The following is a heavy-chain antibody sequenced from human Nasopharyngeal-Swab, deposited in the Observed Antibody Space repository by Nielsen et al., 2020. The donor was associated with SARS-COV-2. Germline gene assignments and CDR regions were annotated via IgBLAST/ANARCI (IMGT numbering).Heavy chain of an antibody. CDR3: ATSAPYCSSTSCSYWFDP. CDR2: FDPEDGET. J-gene: IGHJ5*02. Sequence: ASVKVSCKVSGYTLTDLSMHWVRQAPAKGLEWMGGFDPEDGETIYAQKFQGRVTMTEDTSTDTAYMELSSLRSEDTAVYYCATSAPYCSSTSCSYWFDPWGQGTLVTVSS. V-gene: IGHV1-24*01. CDR1: GYTLTDLS. D-gene: IGHD2-2*01.